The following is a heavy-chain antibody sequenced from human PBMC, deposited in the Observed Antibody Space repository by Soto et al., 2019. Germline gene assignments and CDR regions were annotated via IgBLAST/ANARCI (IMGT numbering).Heavy chain of an antibody. CDR2: IKQGATET. CDR3: ACLDTRMVTSSCY. V-gene: IGHV3-7*01. Sequence: EVQLVESGGGLVQPGGSLSLSCAASGFILNNFWTSWVRQAPGKGLEWVANIKQGATETYYVDSVRGRFTIYKATAKNSLYLQMNSLSAEDTAVYYFACLDTRMVTSSCYWGQGTQVTVSA. D-gene: IGHD5-18*01. CDR1: GFILNNFW. J-gene: IGHJ4*02.